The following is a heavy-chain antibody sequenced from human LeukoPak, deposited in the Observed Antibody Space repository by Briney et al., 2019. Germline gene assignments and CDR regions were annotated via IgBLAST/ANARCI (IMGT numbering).Heavy chain of an antibody. Sequence: SETLSLTCTVSGGSISSSSYYWGWLRQPPGKGLEWIGSIYYSGSTYYNPSLKSRVTISVDTSKNQFSLKLSSVTAADTAVYYCARVGDYYDSSGYSAFDIWGQGTMVTVSS. J-gene: IGHJ3*02. V-gene: IGHV4-39*07. D-gene: IGHD3-22*01. CDR1: GGSISSSSYY. CDR3: ARVGDYYDSSGYSAFDI. CDR2: IYYSGST.